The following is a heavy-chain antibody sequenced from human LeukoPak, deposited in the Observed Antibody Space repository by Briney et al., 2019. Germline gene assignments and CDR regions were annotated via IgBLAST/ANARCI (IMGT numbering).Heavy chain of an antibody. Sequence: GRSLRLSCAASGFTFSSYAMHWVRQAPGKGLEWVALISHDGSNKYCADSVKGRFTVSRDNAKNSLYLQMNSLRAEDTAVYYCARESGITMLRGAHTPWGQGILVTVSS. V-gene: IGHV3-30*07. CDR1: GFTFSSYA. CDR2: ISHDGSNK. J-gene: IGHJ5*02. D-gene: IGHD3-10*01. CDR3: ARESGITMLRGAHTP.